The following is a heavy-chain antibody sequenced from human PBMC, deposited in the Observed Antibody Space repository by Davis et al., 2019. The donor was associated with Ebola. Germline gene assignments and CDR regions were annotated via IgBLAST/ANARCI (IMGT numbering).Heavy chain of an antibody. CDR2: IGSGADT. CDR3: AGNYDILTGTPFDY. J-gene: IGHJ4*02. V-gene: IGHV3-23*01. Sequence: GESLKISCAASGFSFSTYGMSWVRQAPGKGLEWVSAIGSGADTYYADSVQGRFAISRDNSKNTLFLQMNSLRAEDTAIYYCAGNYDILTGTPFDYWGQGTLVTVSS. CDR1: GFSFSTYG. D-gene: IGHD3-9*01.